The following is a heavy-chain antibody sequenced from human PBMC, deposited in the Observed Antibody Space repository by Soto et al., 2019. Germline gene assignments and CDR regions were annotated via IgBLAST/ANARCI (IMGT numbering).Heavy chain of an antibody. D-gene: IGHD6-13*01. J-gene: IGHJ6*02. CDR3: ARVGDSSSWYDYYGMDV. CDR2: IIPIFGTA. V-gene: IGHV1-69*01. Sequence: QVQLVQSGAEVKKPGSSVKVSCKASGGTFSSYAISWVRQAPGQGLEWMGGIIPIFGTANYAQKFQGRVTITANESTSTAYMELSSLRSEDTAVYYCARVGDSSSWYDYYGMDVWGQGTTVTVSS. CDR1: GGTFSSYA.